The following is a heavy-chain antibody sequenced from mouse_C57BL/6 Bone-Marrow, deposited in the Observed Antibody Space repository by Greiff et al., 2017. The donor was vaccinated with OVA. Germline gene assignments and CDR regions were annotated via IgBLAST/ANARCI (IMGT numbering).Heavy chain of an antibody. Sequence: VQLQESGAELVRPGTSVKVSCKASGYAFTNYLIEWVKQRPGQGLEWIGVINPGSGGTNYNEKFKGKATLTADKSSSTAYMQLSSLTSEDSAVYFCARLMYYFDYWGQGTTLTVSS. CDR2: INPGSGGT. V-gene: IGHV1-54*01. CDR1: GYAFTNYL. CDR3: ARLMYYFDY. J-gene: IGHJ2*01.